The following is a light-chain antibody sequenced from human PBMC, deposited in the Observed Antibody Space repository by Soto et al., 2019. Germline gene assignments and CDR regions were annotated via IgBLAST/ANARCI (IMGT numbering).Light chain of an antibody. V-gene: IGKV1-39*01. Sequence: DIQMTQSPSSLSASIGDRVTITCRASQNISFYLHWYQHKTGQAPKVLIYAASSLQAGVPQRFSGSGSGTDFTISIRSLQAEDFATNSCQQSYITPSTFGQGTKLEIK. J-gene: IGKJ2*01. CDR3: QQSYITPST. CDR1: QNISFY. CDR2: AAS.